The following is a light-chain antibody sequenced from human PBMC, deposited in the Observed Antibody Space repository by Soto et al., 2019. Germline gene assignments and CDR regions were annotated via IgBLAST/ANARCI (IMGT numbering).Light chain of an antibody. V-gene: IGKV3-15*01. CDR3: QRYDNWPLT. CDR2: HTP. CDR1: QSISGN. Sequence: EIVMTQSPATLSVSPGESATLSCRASQSISGNLAWYQQKPGLSARLLIYHTPTRATGVPARFGGSGSGTEFSLTISSLQSEDFAVYYCQRYDNWPLTFGGGTKVDIK. J-gene: IGKJ4*01.